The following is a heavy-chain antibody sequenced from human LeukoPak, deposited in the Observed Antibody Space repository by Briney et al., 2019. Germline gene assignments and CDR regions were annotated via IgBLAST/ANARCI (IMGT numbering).Heavy chain of an antibody. D-gene: IGHD5-12*01. V-gene: IGHV4-38-2*02. CDR3: ARSPDGGYVPLAFDY. CDR2: IYHSGST. Sequence: SETLSLTCTVSGYSISSGYYWGWIRQPPGKGLEWIGSIYHSGSTYYNPSLKSRVTISVDTSKNQFSLKLSSVTAADTAVYYCARSPDGGYVPLAFDYWGQGTLVTVSS. J-gene: IGHJ4*02. CDR1: GYSISSGYY.